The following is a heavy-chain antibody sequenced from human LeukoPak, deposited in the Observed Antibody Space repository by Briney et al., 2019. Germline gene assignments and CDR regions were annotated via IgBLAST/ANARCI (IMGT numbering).Heavy chain of an antibody. CDR2: INHSGST. J-gene: IGHJ4*02. Sequence: SETLSLTCAVYGGSFSGYYWSWIRQPPGKGLEWIGEINHSGSTNYNPSLKSRVTISVDTSKNQFSLKLNSVTPEDTAVYYCTRDSGSYSTSYRFDSWGQGTLVTVSS. V-gene: IGHV4-34*01. CDR3: TRDSGSYSTSYRFDS. D-gene: IGHD6-6*01. CDR1: GGSFSGYY.